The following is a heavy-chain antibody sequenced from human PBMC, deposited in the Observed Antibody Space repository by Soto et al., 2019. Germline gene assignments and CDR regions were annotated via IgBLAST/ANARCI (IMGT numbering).Heavy chain of an antibody. J-gene: IGHJ4*02. Sequence: EVQLVESGGTLVQPGGSLRLSCAASGFNFRGHNMNWVRQAPGKGLEWVAHITSGATNLYYADSVKGRFTISRNDATNSLFLQMNSLRDDDTAVYYCSREGYGWGDYWGQGTRVTVSS. D-gene: IGHD5-18*01. CDR2: ITSGATNL. CDR3: SREGYGWGDY. CDR1: GFNFRGHN. V-gene: IGHV3-48*02.